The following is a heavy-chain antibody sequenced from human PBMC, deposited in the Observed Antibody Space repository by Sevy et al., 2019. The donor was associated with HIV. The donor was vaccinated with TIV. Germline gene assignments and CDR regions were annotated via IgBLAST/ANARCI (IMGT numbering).Heavy chain of an antibody. V-gene: IGHV3-13*01. CDR2: IGTAGDT. CDR3: ARDAKGSGYYGYYYYGMDV. J-gene: IGHJ6*02. D-gene: IGHD3-22*01. Sequence: GGSLRLSCAASGFTFSSYEMHWVRQATGKGLEWVSAIGTAGDTYYPGSVKGRFTISRENAKNSLYLQMNSLRAGDTAVYYCARDAKGSGYYGYYYYGMDVWGQGTTVTVSS. CDR1: GFTFSSYE.